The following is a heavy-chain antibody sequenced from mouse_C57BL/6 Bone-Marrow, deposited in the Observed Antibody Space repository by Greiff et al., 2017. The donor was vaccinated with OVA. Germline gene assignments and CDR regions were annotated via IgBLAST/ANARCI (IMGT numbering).Heavy chain of an antibody. CDR2: INPNNGGT. CDR3: ARGGYGYYYAMDY. Sequence: EVHLVESGPELVKPGASVKIPCKASGYTFTDYNMDWVKQSHGKSLEWIGDINPNNGGTIYNQKFKGKATLTVDKSSSTAYMELRSLTSEDTAVYYCARGGYGYYYAMDYWGQGTSVTVSS. V-gene: IGHV1-18*01. J-gene: IGHJ4*01. D-gene: IGHD1-2*01. CDR1: GYTFTDYN.